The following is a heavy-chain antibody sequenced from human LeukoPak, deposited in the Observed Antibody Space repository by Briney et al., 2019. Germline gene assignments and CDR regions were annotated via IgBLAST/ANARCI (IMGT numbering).Heavy chain of an antibody. D-gene: IGHD2-15*01. CDR1: GGSFSGYY. Sequence: SETLSLTCAVYGGSFSGYYWSWIRQPAGKGLEWIGRIYTSGSTNYNPSLKSRVTMSVDTSKNQFSLKLSSVTAADTAVYYCARGDRGSMDYWGQGTLVTVSS. V-gene: IGHV4-59*10. CDR3: ARGDRGSMDY. CDR2: IYTSGST. J-gene: IGHJ4*02.